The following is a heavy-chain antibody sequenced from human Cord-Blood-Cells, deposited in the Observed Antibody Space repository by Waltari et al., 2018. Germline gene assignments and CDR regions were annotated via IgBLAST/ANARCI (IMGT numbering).Heavy chain of an antibody. V-gene: IGHV4-39*01. CDR2: IYYSGST. CDR1: GGSISSSSYY. Sequence: QLQLQESGPGLVKPSETLSLTCTVSGGSISSSSYYWGWIRQPPGKGLEWIGSIYYSGSTYYNPSLTSRVTISVDTSKNQFSLKLSSVTAADTAVYYCTSYYDILTGVDYWGQGTLVTVSS. J-gene: IGHJ4*02. CDR3: TSYYDILTGVDY. D-gene: IGHD3-9*01.